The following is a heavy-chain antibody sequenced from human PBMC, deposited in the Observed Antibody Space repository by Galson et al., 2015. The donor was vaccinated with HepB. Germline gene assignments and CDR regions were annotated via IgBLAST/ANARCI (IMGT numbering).Heavy chain of an antibody. CDR3: ARSSTYDFDTSHLGSLNF. CDR2: IDWDDDE. V-gene: IGHV2-70*11. J-gene: IGHJ4*02. D-gene: IGHD3-22*01. CDR1: GFSLSTSGMC. Sequence: PALVKPTQTLTLTCSFSGFSLSTSGMCVNWIRQPPGKALEWLARIDWDDDEYYSTSLKTRLTISKDPSKHLVALTMTNMGPADTATYYCARSSTYDFDTSHLGSLNFWGQGSLVTVSS.